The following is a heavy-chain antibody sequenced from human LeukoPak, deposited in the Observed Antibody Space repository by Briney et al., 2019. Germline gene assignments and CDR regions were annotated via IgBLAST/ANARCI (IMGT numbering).Heavy chain of an antibody. CDR1: GFTFNNAW. CDR3: TTMENYHDDGHFDY. D-gene: IGHD3-16*01. J-gene: IGHJ4*02. V-gene: IGHV3-15*01. CDR2: IKNKVHGGTT. Sequence: GGSLRLSCAASGFTFNNAWMTWVRQAPGKGLEWVGLIKNKVHGGTTESAAPVKDRFTISRDDSKNILFLQMNSLKIEDTAVYYCTTMENYHDDGHFDYWGRGTLVTVSS.